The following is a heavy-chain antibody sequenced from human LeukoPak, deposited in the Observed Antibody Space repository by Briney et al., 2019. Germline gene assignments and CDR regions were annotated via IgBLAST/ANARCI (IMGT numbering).Heavy chain of an antibody. V-gene: IGHV3-30*04. D-gene: IGHD3-16*01. CDR2: ISYDGIHK. J-gene: IGHJ4*02. CDR3: AKVGDNWDFDY. CDR1: GFTFSRYA. Sequence: GGSLRLSCAASGFTFSRYAMHWVRQAPDKGLEWVAIISYDGIHKYYADSVKGRFTISRDNSKNTLYLHMNSLRAEDTAVYYCAKVGDNWDFDYWGQGTLVSVSS.